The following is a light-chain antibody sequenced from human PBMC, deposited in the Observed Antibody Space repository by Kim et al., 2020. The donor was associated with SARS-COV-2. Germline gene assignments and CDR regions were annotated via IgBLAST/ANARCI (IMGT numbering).Light chain of an antibody. V-gene: IGKV1-33*01. CDR3: QQYANLSYS. CDR1: QDISNY. Sequence: SASVRDRVTITCQASQDISNYLNWYQQKPGKAPKLLIYDASNLETGVPSRFSGSGSGTDFTFTISSLQPEDIATYYCQQYANLSYSFGQGTKLEI. J-gene: IGKJ2*03. CDR2: DAS.